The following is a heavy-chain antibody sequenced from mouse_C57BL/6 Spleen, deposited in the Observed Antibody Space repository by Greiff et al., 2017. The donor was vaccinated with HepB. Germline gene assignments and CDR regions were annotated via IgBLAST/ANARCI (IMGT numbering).Heavy chain of an antibody. J-gene: IGHJ3*01. V-gene: IGHV14-1*01. CDR1: GFNIKDYY. Sequence: VQLQQSGAELVRPGASVKLSCTASGFNIKDYYMHWVKQRPEQGLEWIGRIDPEDGDTEYAPKFQGKATMTADTSSNTAYLQLSSLTSEDTAVYYCTREGYGSFFAYWGQGTLVTVSA. CDR3: TREGYGSFFAY. D-gene: IGHD1-1*01. CDR2: IDPEDGDT.